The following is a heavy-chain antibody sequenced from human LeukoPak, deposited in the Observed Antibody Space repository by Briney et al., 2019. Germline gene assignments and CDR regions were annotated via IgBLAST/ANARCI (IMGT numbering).Heavy chain of an antibody. CDR1: GYTFTSYD. J-gene: IGHJ5*02. D-gene: IGHD1-14*01. CDR2: MNPNSGNT. Sequence: ASVKVSCKASGYTFTSYDINWVRQATGQGLEWMGWMNPNSGNTGYAQKFQGRVTMTRNTSISTAYMELSSLRSEDTAVDYCARHRRSNNWFDPWGQGTLVTVSS. CDR3: ARHRRSNNWFDP. V-gene: IGHV1-8*01.